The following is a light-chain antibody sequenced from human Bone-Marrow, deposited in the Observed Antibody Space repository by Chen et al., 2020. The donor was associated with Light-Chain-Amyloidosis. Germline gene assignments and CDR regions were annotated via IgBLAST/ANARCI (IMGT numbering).Light chain of an antibody. CDR2: EVS. J-gene: IGLJ1*01. CDR1: SGDVGCYYY. Sequence: QSALTQPPSVPGPPGQSITLSCTGSSGDVGCYYYVSWYRHHPGKAPKLMIYEVSNRPSGVSNRFSGSKSGNTASLTISGLQTEDEADYYCSSYTSTGTYVFGTGTKVTVL. V-gene: IGLV2-14*01. CDR3: SSYTSTGTYV.